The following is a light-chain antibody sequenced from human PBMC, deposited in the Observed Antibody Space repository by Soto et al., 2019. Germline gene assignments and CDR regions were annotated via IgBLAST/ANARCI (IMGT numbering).Light chain of an antibody. CDR1: QSILYSSDNQNY. J-gene: IGKJ4*01. CDR3: QQYYSSPLT. V-gene: IGKV4-1*01. CDR2: LAS. Sequence: DIVMTQSPDSLAVSLGERATINCKSSQSILYSSDNQNYLAWYQQKPGQPPKLLIYLASTRESGVPDRFSGGGSGADFTLTISSLQAEDVAVYCCQQYYSSPLTFGGGTKVEI.